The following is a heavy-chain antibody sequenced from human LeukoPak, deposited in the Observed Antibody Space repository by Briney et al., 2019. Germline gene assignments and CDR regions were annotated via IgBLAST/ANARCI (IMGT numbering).Heavy chain of an antibody. CDR2: IDPSDSYT. Sequence: GESLKISCKGSGYSFTSYWIIWVRQMPGKGLEWMGRIDPSDSYTNYSPSFQGHVTISADKSISAAYLQWSSLKASDTAIYYCARHENIFSTLDMWGQGTMVTVSS. CDR3: ARHENIFSTLDM. V-gene: IGHV5-10-1*01. D-gene: IGHD3/OR15-3a*01. J-gene: IGHJ3*02. CDR1: GYSFTSYW.